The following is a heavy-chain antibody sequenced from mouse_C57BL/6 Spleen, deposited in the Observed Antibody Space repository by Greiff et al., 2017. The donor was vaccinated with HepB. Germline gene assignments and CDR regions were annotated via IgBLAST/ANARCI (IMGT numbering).Heavy chain of an antibody. Sequence: EVQLQQSGPELVKPGASVKISCKASGYSFTDYNMNWVKQSNGKSLEWIGVINPNYGTTSYNQKFKGKATLTVEQSSSTAYMQINSLTSEDSAVYYCARSDYYGSSPYYFDYWGEGTTLTVSS. CDR1: GYSFTDYN. D-gene: IGHD1-1*01. CDR3: ARSDYYGSSPYYFDY. CDR2: INPNYGTT. V-gene: IGHV1-39*01. J-gene: IGHJ2*01.